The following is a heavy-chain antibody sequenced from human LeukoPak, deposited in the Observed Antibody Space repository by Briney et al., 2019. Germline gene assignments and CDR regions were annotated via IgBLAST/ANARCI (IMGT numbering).Heavy chain of an antibody. Sequence: PGGSLRLSCTASGFTFGDYAMSWVPQAPGKGLEWVGFIRSKAYGGTTEYAASVKGRFTISRDDSKSIAYLQVISLKTENTAVYKCSRVCGYSYGYGDYWGQGSLVTVSA. CDR1: GFTFGDYA. CDR3: SRVCGYSYGYGDY. V-gene: IGHV3-49*04. D-gene: IGHD5-18*01. J-gene: IGHJ4*02. CDR2: IRSKAYGGTT.